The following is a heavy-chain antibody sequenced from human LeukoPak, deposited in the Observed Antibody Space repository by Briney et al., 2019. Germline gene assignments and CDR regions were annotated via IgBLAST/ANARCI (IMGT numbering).Heavy chain of an antibody. CDR2: TRNKANSYTT. CDR3: ARTREDYYYYYYMDV. V-gene: IGHV3-72*01. J-gene: IGHJ6*03. CDR1: GFTFSDHY. Sequence: GGSLRLSCASSGFTFSDHYMDWVRQAPGKGLEWVGRTRNKANSYTTEYAASVKGRFTISRDDSKHSLYLQMNSLKPEDTAVYYCARTREDYYYYYYMDVWGKGTTVTVS.